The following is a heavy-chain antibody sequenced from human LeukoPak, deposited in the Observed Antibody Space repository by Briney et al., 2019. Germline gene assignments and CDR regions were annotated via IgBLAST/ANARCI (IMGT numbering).Heavy chain of an antibody. CDR2: IYSGGNT. Sequence: GGSLRLSCAASGFTVSSNYMSWVRQAPGKGLECVSVIYSGGNTYYVDSVKGRFTISRDNSENTLYLQVNSLRAEDTAVYYCARDPGRPQEQWGQGTLVTVSS. CDR3: ARDPGRPQEQ. CDR1: GFTVSSNY. J-gene: IGHJ4*02. D-gene: IGHD1-26*01. V-gene: IGHV3-53*01.